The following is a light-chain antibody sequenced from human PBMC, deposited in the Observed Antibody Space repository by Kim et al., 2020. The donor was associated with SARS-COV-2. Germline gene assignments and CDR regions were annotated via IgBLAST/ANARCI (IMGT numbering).Light chain of an antibody. Sequence: AIQLAQSPSSLSASVGDRVTITCRASQGIGTSLAWYRQRPGKAPQLLMEGTSTLESGVPSGFTGSGSGTDFILTISSLQPEDFATYYCQHFKSFPPTFGQGTKVDIK. V-gene: IGKV1-13*02. J-gene: IGKJ1*01. CDR2: GTS. CDR3: QHFKSFPPT. CDR1: QGIGTS.